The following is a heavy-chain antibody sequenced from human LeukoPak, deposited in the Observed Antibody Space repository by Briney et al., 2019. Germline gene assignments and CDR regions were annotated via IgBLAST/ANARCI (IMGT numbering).Heavy chain of an antibody. D-gene: IGHD6-19*01. V-gene: IGHV4-39*07. CDR1: GGSISSSSYY. CDR3: ARDGGRAVAGAFDI. J-gene: IGHJ3*02. CDR2: IYYSGST. Sequence: SETLSLTCTVSGGSISSSSYYWGWIRQPPGKGLEWIGSIYYSGSTYYNPSLKSRVTISVDTSKNQFSLKLSSVTAADTAVYYCARDGGRAVAGAFDIWGQGTMVTVSS.